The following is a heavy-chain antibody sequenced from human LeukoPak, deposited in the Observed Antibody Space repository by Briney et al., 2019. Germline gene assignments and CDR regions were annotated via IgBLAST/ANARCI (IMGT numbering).Heavy chain of an antibody. CDR3: ARFAAYCGGDCYPPAFSLDY. Sequence: KPSETLSLTCAVYGGSFSGYYWSWIRRPPGKGLEWIGEINHSGSTNYNPSLKSRVTISVDTSKNQFSLKLSSVTAADTAVYYCARFAAYCGGDCYPPAFSLDYWGQGTLVTVSS. J-gene: IGHJ4*02. D-gene: IGHD2-21*02. V-gene: IGHV4-34*01. CDR1: GGSFSGYY. CDR2: INHSGST.